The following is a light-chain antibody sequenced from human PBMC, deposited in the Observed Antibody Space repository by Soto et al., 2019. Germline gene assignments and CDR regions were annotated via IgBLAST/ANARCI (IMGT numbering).Light chain of an antibody. J-gene: IGKJ1*01. CDR3: QQFGSSSWT. CDR1: QSVSSSY. Sequence: ESALTQSPGTLSLSPGEKATLSCRASQSVSSSYLAWYQQKPGQAPRLLIYGASSRATGIPDRFSGSGSGTDFTLTVSRLEPEDFAVYYCQQFGSSSWTCGQGTKVEIK. CDR2: GAS. V-gene: IGKV3-20*01.